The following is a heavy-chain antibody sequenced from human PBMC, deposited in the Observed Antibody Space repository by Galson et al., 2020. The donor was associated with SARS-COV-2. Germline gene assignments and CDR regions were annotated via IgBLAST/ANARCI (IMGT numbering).Heavy chain of an antibody. CDR1: GFTFSSYW. J-gene: IGHJ6*02. D-gene: IGHD6-13*01. CDR3: AREVGGSSWQIYYYYGMDV. V-gene: IGHV3-74*01. CDR2: INSDGSST. Sequence: TGGSLRLSCAASGFTFSSYWMHWVRQAPGKGLVWVSRINSDGSSTRYADSVKGRFTISRDNSKNTLYLQMNSLRAEDTAVYYCAREVGGSSWQIYYYYGMDVWGQGTTVTVSS.